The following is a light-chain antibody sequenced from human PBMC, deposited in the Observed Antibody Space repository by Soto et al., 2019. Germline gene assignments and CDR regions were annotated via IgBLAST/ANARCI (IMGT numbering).Light chain of an antibody. CDR3: QQYDNLPPFT. V-gene: IGKV1-33*01. CDR2: DAS. J-gene: IGKJ3*01. Sequence: DIQMTQSPSSLSASVGDRVTITCQASQDISNYLNWYRQKPGKAPKLLIYDASNLETGVPSRFSGSVSGTDFTFTISSLQPEDIATYYCQQYDNLPPFTFGPGTKVDIK. CDR1: QDISNY.